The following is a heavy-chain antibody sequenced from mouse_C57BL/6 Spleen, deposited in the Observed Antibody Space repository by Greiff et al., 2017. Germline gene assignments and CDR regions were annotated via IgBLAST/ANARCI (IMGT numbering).Heavy chain of an antibody. CDR3: TRVSWDDAIDY. J-gene: IGHJ4*01. V-gene: IGHV5-9-1*02. CDR2: ISRGGDYI. D-gene: IGHD4-1*01. CDR1: GFTFSSYA. Sequence: EVQLVESGEGLVKPGGSLKLSCAASGFTFSSYAMSWVRQTPEKRLEWVAYISRGGDYIYYADTVKGRFTISRDNARNTLYLQMSSLKSEDTAMYYCTRVSWDDAIDYWGQGTSVTVSS.